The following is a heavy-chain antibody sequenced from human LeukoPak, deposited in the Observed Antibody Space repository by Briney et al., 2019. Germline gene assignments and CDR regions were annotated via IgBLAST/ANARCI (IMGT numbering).Heavy chain of an antibody. Sequence: ASVKLSCKASGYTFTNYGISWVRQAPGQGLELMGWISAYNGHTSYAQKLQGRVTMTTDTSTSTAYMELRSLRSDDTAVYYCARDKESGSPEAYWGQGTLVIVSS. D-gene: IGHD1-26*01. J-gene: IGHJ4*02. CDR2: ISAYNGHT. V-gene: IGHV1-18*01. CDR3: ARDKESGSPEAY. CDR1: GYTFTNYG.